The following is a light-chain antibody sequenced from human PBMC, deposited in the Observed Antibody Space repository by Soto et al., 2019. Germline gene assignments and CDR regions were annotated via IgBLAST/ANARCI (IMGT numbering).Light chain of an antibody. CDR3: QKYGNPPQT. V-gene: IGKV3-20*01. CDR1: QSVSNSY. J-gene: IGKJ1*01. CDR2: GAS. Sequence: ETVLTQSPGTLSLSPGERATLSCRASQSVSNSYVAWYQQKPGHAPRPLIYGASSRATGIPDRFSGSGSGTDFTLTISSLEPEDFAVYYCQKYGNPPQTFGQGTKVDIK.